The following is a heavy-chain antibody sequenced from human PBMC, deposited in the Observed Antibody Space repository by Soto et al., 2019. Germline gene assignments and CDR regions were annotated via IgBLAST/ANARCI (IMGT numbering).Heavy chain of an antibody. D-gene: IGHD2-8*02. CDR2: IRKDGSEK. CDR3: VESGGAADY. CDR1: GFTFISYW. V-gene: IGHV3-7*03. J-gene: IGHJ4*02. Sequence: PWGSLRLSCAASGFTFISYWIVWVRQAPWKWLEWVANIRKDGSEKNYVDSVKGRFTISRDNTKNPLYLQMNSLTAEDTAVYYCVESGGAADYWGQGTLVTVSS.